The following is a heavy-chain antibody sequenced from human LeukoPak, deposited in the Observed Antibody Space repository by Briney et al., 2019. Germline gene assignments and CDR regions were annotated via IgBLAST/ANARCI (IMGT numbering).Heavy chain of an antibody. J-gene: IGHJ4*02. CDR1: GFTFSSYS. CDR3: AKDQQGGAGSGRFDY. D-gene: IGHD3-10*01. Sequence: GGSLRLSCAASGFTFSSYSMNWVRQAPGKGLEWVSHISSSSSTIYYADSVKGRFTISRDISKNTFYLQMSSLTADDAALYYCAKDQQGGAGSGRFDYWGQGTLVTVSS. CDR2: ISSSSSTI. V-gene: IGHV3-48*01.